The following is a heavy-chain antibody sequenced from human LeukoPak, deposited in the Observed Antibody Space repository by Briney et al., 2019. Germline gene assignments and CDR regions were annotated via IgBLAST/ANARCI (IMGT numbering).Heavy chain of an antibody. CDR2: IRASGGST. Sequence: GGSLGLSCEASGFTFSNYAVSWVRQAPGKGLEWVSSIRASGGSTYYADSVKGRFTISRDNSKNTLFLQMNSLRPEDTAVYYCAKNAAGIVLMIYAPLDSWGQGTLVTVSS. CDR3: AKNAAGIVLMIYAPLDS. J-gene: IGHJ4*02. CDR1: GFTFSNYA. D-gene: IGHD2-8*01. V-gene: IGHV3-23*01.